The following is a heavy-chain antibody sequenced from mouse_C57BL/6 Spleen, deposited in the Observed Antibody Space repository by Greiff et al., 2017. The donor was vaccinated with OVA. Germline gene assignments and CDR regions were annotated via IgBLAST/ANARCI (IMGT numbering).Heavy chain of an antibody. CDR2: IWTGGGT. Sequence: VQGVESGPGLVAPSQSLSITCTVSGFSLTSYAISWVRQPPGKGLEWLGVIWTGGGTNYNSALKSRLSISKDNSKSQVFLKMNSLQTDDTARYYCARKKESSYYSNYGYFDVWGTGTTVTVSS. CDR3: ARKKESSYYSNYGYFDV. D-gene: IGHD2-5*01. CDR1: GFSLTSYA. J-gene: IGHJ1*03. V-gene: IGHV2-9-1*01.